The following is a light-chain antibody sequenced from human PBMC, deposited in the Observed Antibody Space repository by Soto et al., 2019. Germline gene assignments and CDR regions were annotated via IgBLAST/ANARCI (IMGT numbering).Light chain of an antibody. CDR3: NHRQSWPRT. J-gene: IGKJ1*01. Sequence: EIVLKHSPCALAFSTGGTATLSCRAIHGVSNYFAWYQQKPGQAPRLLIYEASNRAAGITARFSGSGSGTDFTLTITSLEPEDFAFYYCNHRQSWPRTFGQGTKVDIK. CDR1: HGVSNY. V-gene: IGKV3-11*01. CDR2: EAS.